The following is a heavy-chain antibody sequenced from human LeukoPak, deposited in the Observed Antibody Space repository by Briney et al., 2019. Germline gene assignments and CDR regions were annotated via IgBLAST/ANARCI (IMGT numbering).Heavy chain of an antibody. D-gene: IGHD3-10*01. V-gene: IGHV3-23*01. CDR1: GFTFSSHG. J-gene: IGHJ6*03. CDR3: AKSGRDSLNYYYYMDV. CDR2: ISGSGGST. Sequence: GTLRLSCAASGFTFSSHGMSWVRQAPGKGLEWVSTISGSGGSTYYADSVKGRFTTSRDNSKNTLFLQMNSLRVDDTAAYYCAKSGRDSLNYYYYMDVWGKGTTVTISS.